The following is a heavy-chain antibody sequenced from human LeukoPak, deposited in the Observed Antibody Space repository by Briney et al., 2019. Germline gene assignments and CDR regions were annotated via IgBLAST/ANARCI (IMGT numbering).Heavy chain of an antibody. CDR1: GGTFSSYA. V-gene: IGHV1-69*01. J-gene: IGHJ4*02. Sequence: GSSVKVSCKASGGTFSSYAISWVRQAPGQGLEWMGGIIPIFGTANYAQKFQGRVTITADESTSTAYMELSSLRSEDTAVYYCAREGAPLGLRWGEFYYWGQGTLVTVSS. CDR2: IIPIFGTA. D-gene: IGHD3-16*01. CDR3: AREGAPLGLRWGEFYY.